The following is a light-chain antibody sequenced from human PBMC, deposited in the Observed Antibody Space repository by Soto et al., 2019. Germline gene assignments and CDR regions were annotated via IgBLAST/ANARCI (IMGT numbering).Light chain of an antibody. V-gene: IGLV1-40*01. CDR2: GNI. Sequence: QSVLTQPPSVSGAPGQRVTISCTGSSSNIGAGYDVHWYQQRPGTAPKLLIFGNINRPSGVPDRFSGSKSGTSASLAITGLQAEDEGDYYCPSSDSTLSARYVLATGTKVTVL. CDR3: PSSDSTLSARYV. J-gene: IGLJ1*01. CDR1: SSNIGAGYD.